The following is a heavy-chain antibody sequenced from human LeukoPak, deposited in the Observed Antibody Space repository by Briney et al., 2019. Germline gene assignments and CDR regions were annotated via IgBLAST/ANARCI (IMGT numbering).Heavy chain of an antibody. CDR1: GGSISSGDYY. V-gene: IGHV4-30-4*01. D-gene: IGHD3-22*01. CDR3: ARGTSTYYYDSSGYYTH. CDR2: IYYSGST. J-gene: IGHJ4*02. Sequence: PSETLSLTCTVSGGSISSGDYYWSWIRQPPGKGLEWIGYIYYSGSTYYNPSLKSRVTISVDTSKNQLSLKLSSVTAADTAVYYCARGTSTYYYDSSGYYTHWGQGTLVTVSS.